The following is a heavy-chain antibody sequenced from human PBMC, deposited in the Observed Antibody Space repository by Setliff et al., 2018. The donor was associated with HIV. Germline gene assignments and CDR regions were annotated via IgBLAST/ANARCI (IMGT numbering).Heavy chain of an antibody. CDR2: INPNSGGT. V-gene: IGHV1-2*02. CDR1: GYTFTGYY. Sequence: ASVKVSCKASGYTFTGYYMHWVRQAPGQGLEWMGWINPNSGGTNYAQKFQGRVTMTRDTSISTAYMELSRLRSDDTAVYYCARDPGRGSSLYYMDVWGKGTTVTVSS. CDR3: ARDPGRGSSLYYMDV. D-gene: IGHD6-6*01. J-gene: IGHJ6*03.